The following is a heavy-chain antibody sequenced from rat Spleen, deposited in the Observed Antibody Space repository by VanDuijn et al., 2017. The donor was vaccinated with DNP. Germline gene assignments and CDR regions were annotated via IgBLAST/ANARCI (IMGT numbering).Heavy chain of an antibody. CDR2: ISYDGGST. CDR3: ARPAEYYGYWYYFDY. V-gene: IGHV5-29*01. CDR1: GFTFSDYG. D-gene: IGHD1-7*01. J-gene: IGHJ2*01. Sequence: EVKLVESGGGLVQPGRSLKLSCAASGFTFSDYGMAWVLQAPTKGLEWVASISYDGGSTYYRDSVKGRFSISRDNAKSTLYLQVNSLRSEDTATYYCARPAEYYGYWYYFDYWGQGVMVTLSS.